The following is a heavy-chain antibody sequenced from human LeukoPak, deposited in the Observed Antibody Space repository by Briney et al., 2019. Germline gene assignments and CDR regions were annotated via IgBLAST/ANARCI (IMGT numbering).Heavy chain of an antibody. J-gene: IGHJ3*02. V-gene: IGHV1-69*13. CDR3: ARAYYDTPDAFDI. CDR2: IIPIFGET. CDR1: GDTFTTNA. D-gene: IGHD3-22*01. Sequence: ASVKVSCKASGDTFTTNAISWVRQAPVQGVEWMGGIIPIFGETNYAQKFQGRVTITAEESTRTAYMELSRVGAEDTPVYYCARAYYDTPDAFDIWGQGTMVTVSS.